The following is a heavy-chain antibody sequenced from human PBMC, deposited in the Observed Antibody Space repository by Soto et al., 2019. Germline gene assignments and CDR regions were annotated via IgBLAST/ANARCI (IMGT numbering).Heavy chain of an antibody. CDR3: AREWCKSSCCYGVDY. V-gene: IGHV1-18*01. J-gene: IGHJ4*02. Sequence: QVQLVQSGAEIKEPRASVRVSCKASGYTVTEYGITWVRQAPAQGLEWMGWITAYNGNPRHAQKFQGRLTMTNATSTSTVYMDLRSLTSDDTAAFYCAREWCKSSCCYGVDYWGQGTLVTVSS. D-gene: IGHD2-2*01. CDR1: GYTVTEYG. CDR2: ITAYNGNP.